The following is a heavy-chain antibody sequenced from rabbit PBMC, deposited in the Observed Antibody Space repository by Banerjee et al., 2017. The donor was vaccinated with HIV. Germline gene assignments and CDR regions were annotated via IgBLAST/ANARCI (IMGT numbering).Heavy chain of an antibody. V-gene: IGHV1S47*01. CDR1: GFDFNNNA. D-gene: IGHD4-1*01. CDR3: ARDGISFVSSGWGLTRLDL. Sequence: QERLVESGGGLVQPEGSLTLTCTASGFDFNNNAMCWVRQTPGKGPEWIACIYNGDGSTYYASWVNGRFTISRSTSLNTVTLQMTSLTAADTATYFCARDGISFVSSGWGLTRLDLWGQGTLVTVS. CDR2: IYNGDGST. J-gene: IGHJ3*01.